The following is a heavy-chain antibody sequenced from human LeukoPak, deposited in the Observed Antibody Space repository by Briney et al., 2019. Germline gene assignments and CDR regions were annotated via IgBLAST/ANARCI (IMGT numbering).Heavy chain of an antibody. CDR1: GFTFSSYA. CDR3: AKSYYGSGSYYGLLYGMDV. V-gene: IGHV3-23*01. D-gene: IGHD3-10*01. CDR2: ISGGGGST. J-gene: IGHJ6*02. Sequence: GGSLRLSCAASGFTFSSYAMNWVRQAPGKGLEWVSGISGGGGSTYYADSVQGRFTISRDNFKNTLYLQMNSLRAEDTAVYYCAKSYYGSGSYYGLLYGMDVWGQGTTVTVSS.